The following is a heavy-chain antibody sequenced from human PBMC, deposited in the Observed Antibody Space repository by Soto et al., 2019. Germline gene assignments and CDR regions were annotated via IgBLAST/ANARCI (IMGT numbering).Heavy chain of an antibody. CDR2: ISSSSSYI. D-gene: IGHD3-9*01. V-gene: IGHV3-21*01. Sequence: GGSLRLSCAASGFTFSSYSMNWVRQAPGKGLEWVSSISSSSSYIYYADSVKGRFTISRDNAKNSLYLQMNSLRAEDTAVYYCAREAVENDWGDYYGMDVWGQGTTVTVSS. J-gene: IGHJ6*02. CDR3: AREAVENDWGDYYGMDV. CDR1: GFTFSSYS.